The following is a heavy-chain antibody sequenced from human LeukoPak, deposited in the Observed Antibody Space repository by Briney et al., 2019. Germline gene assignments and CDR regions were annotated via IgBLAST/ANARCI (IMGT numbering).Heavy chain of an antibody. CDR2: ISSGSSTI. CDR3: ARATPSGSYWFDY. Sequence: GGSLRLSCAASGFTFSTYNMNWLRQAPGKGLEWVSYISSGSSTIFYANSVKGRFTISRDNAKTSLYLQMNSLRAEDTAVYYCARATPSGSYWFDYWGQGTLVTVSS. D-gene: IGHD3-10*01. V-gene: IGHV3-48*01. CDR1: GFTFSTYN. J-gene: IGHJ4*02.